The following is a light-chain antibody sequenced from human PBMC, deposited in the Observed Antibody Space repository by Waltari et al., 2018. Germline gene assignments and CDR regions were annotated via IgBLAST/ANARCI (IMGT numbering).Light chain of an antibody. CDR2: EAS. Sequence: RATRSCRASQSIGKYLVWYQQKPGQGPRLLMYEASRRATGIPDRFSGSGSGTDFSLTISRLEPEDFAVYYCQNHERLPATFGQGTKVEIK. CDR1: QSIGKY. J-gene: IGKJ1*01. V-gene: IGKV3-20*01. CDR3: QNHERLPAT.